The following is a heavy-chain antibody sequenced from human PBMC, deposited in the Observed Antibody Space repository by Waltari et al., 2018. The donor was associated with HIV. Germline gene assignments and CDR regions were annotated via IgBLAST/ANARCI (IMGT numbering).Heavy chain of an antibody. Sequence: QVQLVESGGGVVQPGRSLRLSCAASGFTFSSYGMHWVRQALGKGLELVAVISYDGSNKYYADSVKGRFTISRDNSKNTLYLQMNSLRAEDTAVYYCAKDYYDSSGYYSYFGYWGQGTLVTVSS. J-gene: IGHJ4*02. D-gene: IGHD3-22*01. CDR3: AKDYYDSSGYYSYFGY. CDR1: GFTFSSYG. V-gene: IGHV3-30*18. CDR2: ISYDGSNK.